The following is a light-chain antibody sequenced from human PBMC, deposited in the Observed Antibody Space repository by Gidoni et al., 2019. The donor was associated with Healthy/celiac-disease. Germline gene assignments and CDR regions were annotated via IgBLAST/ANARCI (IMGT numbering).Light chain of an antibody. V-gene: IGKV4-1*01. CDR1: QSVLYSSNNKNY. Sequence: DIVMTQSPDSLAVSLGERATINSKSSQSVLYSSNNKNYLAWYQQKPGQPPKLLIYWASNRESGVPDRFSGSGSGTDFTLTISSLQAEDVAVYYCQQYYSTPYTFGQGTKLEIK. J-gene: IGKJ2*01. CDR3: QQYYSTPYT. CDR2: WAS.